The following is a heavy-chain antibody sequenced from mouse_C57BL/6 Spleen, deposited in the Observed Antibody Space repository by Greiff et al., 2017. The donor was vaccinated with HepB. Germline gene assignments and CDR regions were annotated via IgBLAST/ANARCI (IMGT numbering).Heavy chain of an antibody. J-gene: IGHJ3*01. V-gene: IGHV1-72*01. Sequence: QVQLKQPGAELVKPGASVKLSCKASGYTFTSYWMHWVKQRPGRGLEWIGRIDPNSGGTKYNEKFKSKATLTVDKPSSTAYMQLSSLTSEDSAVYYCARSETYDYDRFAYWGQGTLVTVSA. CDR2: IDPNSGGT. CDR1: GYTFTSYW. CDR3: ARSETYDYDRFAY. D-gene: IGHD2-4*01.